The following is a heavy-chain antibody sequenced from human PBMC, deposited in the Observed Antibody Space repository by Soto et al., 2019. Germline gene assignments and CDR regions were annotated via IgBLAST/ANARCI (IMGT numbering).Heavy chain of an antibody. CDR3: AGDVDTGRVLRSSRLNY. V-gene: IGHV3-11*01. CDR2: ISSSGSTI. CDR1: GFTFSDYY. Sequence: GGSLRLSCAASGFTFSDYYMSWIRQAPGKGLEWVSYISSSGSTIYYADSVKGGFTISRDNAKNSLYLQMNSLRAEDTAVYYCAGDVDTGRVLRSSRLNYWSPGTLDTISS. J-gene: IGHJ4*02. D-gene: IGHD5-18*01.